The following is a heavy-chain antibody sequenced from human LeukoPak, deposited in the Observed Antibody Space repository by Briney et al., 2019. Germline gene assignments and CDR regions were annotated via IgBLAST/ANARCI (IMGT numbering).Heavy chain of an antibody. D-gene: IGHD6-19*01. Sequence: SETLSLTCTVSGGSISSYYWSWIRQPAGKGLEWIGRIYTSGSTNYNPSLKSRVTMSVDTSKNQFSLKLSSVTAADTAVYYCARLAVAGIVDYWAREPWSPSPQ. CDR2: IYTSGST. V-gene: IGHV4-4*07. CDR1: GGSISSYY. CDR3: ARLAVAGIVDY. J-gene: IGHJ4*02.